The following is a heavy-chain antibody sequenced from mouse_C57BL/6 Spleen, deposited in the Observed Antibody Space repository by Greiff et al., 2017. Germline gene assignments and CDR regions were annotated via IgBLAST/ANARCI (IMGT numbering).Heavy chain of an antibody. CDR3: ARHEGITTVVEGYCDV. CDR1: GYTFTEYT. CDR2: FYPGSGSI. J-gene: IGHJ1*03. D-gene: IGHD1-1*01. V-gene: IGHV1-62-2*01. Sequence: VKLVESGAELVKPGASVKLSCKASGYTFTEYTIHWVKQRSGQGLEWIGWFYPGSGSIKYNEKFKDKATLTADKSSSTVYMELSRLTSEDSAVYFCARHEGITTVVEGYCDVWGTGTTVTVSS.